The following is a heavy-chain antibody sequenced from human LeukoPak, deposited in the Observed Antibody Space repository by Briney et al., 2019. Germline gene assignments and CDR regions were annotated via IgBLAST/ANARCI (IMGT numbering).Heavy chain of an antibody. D-gene: IGHD3-10*01. CDR3: ARVGLYGSGTHYYYYMDV. Sequence: SQTLSLTCAISGDSVSSNSAAWNWIRQSPSRGLEWLGRTYYRSKRYNDYAVSVKSRITINPDTSKNQFSLQLNSVTPEDTAVYYCARVGLYGSGTHYYYYMDVWGKGTTVTISS. CDR2: TYYRSKRYN. J-gene: IGHJ6*03. CDR1: GDSVSSNSAA. V-gene: IGHV6-1*01.